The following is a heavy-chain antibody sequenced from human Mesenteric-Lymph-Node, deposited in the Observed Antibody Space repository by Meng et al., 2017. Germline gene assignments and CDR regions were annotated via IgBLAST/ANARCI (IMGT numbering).Heavy chain of an antibody. J-gene: IGHJ3*02. V-gene: IGHV1-24*01. CDR2: FDPEDGET. Sequence: ASVKVSCKVSGYTLTELSMHWVRQAPGKGLEWMGGFDPEDGETIYAQKFQGRVTMTRDTSISTAYMELSRLRSDDTAVYYCARTYYYDSSGSSPAGTDAFDIWGQGTMVTVSS. CDR3: ARTYYYDSSGSSPAGTDAFDI. CDR1: GYTLTELS. D-gene: IGHD3-22*01.